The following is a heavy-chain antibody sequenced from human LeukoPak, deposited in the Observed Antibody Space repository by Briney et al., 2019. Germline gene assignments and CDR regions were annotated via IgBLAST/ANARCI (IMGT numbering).Heavy chain of an antibody. Sequence: SVKVSCKASGGTFSSYAISWVRQAPGQGLEWMGGIIPIFGTANYAQKFQGRVTITADESTSTAYMELSSLRSEDTAVYYCARDRYGSGWYAPLDDFDYWGQGTLVTVSS. CDR2: IIPIFGTA. CDR3: ARDRYGSGWYAPLDDFDY. J-gene: IGHJ4*02. CDR1: GGTFSSYA. V-gene: IGHV1-69*13. D-gene: IGHD6-19*01.